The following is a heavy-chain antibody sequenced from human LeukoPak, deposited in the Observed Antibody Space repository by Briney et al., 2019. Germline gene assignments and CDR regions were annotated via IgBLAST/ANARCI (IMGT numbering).Heavy chain of an antibody. Sequence: GGSLRLSCAASGFTFSNYWMYWVRQAPGKGPLWVSGINNVGSSPSYAHSVVKGRFTISRDNAKNTLYLQMNSLRAEDTAVYYCVAHNWNKPDYWGQGTLVSVSS. CDR2: INNVGSSP. V-gene: IGHV3-74*01. J-gene: IGHJ4*02. CDR3: VAHNWNKPDY. D-gene: IGHD1/OR15-1a*01. CDR1: GFTFSNYW.